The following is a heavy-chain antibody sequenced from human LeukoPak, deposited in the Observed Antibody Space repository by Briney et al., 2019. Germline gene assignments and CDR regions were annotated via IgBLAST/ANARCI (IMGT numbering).Heavy chain of an antibody. CDR2: IIPIFGTA. D-gene: IGHD4-17*01. CDR3: ARDSRLYGDYAKPFLEPDY. J-gene: IGHJ4*02. CDR1: GGTFSSYA. Sequence: GASVKVSCKASGGTFSSYAISWVRQAPGQGLEWMGGIIPIFGTANYAQKFQGRVTITADKSTSTAYMELSSLRSEDTAVYYCARDSRLYGDYAKPFLEPDYWGQGTLATVSS. V-gene: IGHV1-69*06.